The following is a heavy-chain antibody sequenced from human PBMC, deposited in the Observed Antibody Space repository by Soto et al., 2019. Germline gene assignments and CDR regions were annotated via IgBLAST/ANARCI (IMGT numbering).Heavy chain of an antibody. Sequence: PSETLSLTCTVSGGFIGNYYWSWIRQSPGKGLEWIGYIHHSGSTNYNPSLKSRVTMSVDTSRNQFSLKLSSVTAADTAVYYCARSIDSSGYYFSNCWGQGTLVTVSS. CDR2: IHHSGST. CDR1: GGFIGNYY. D-gene: IGHD3-22*01. CDR3: ARSIDSSGYYFSNC. J-gene: IGHJ4*02. V-gene: IGHV4-59*01.